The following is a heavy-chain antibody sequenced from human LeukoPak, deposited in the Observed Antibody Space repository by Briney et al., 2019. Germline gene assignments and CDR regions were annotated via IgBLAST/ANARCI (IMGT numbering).Heavy chain of an antibody. J-gene: IGHJ3*02. CDR1: GFTFSNYA. CDR3: AKDTIFDI. CDR2: SSGSGVYT. Sequence: GGSLRLSCAASGFTFSNYAMSWVRQAPGKGLEWVSVSSGSGVYTYYTDSVKGRFTISRDNSKNTLYLQMNSLRAEDTVVYYCAKDTIFDIWGQGTMVTVSS. V-gene: IGHV3-23*01. D-gene: IGHD3-3*01.